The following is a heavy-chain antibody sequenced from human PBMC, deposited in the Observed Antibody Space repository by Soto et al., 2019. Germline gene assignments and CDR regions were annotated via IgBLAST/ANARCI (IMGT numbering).Heavy chain of an antibody. V-gene: IGHV1-24*01. CDR3: ATVSWNEGVGITLYWFDP. J-gene: IGHJ5*02. CDR2: FDPEDGET. D-gene: IGHD1-1*01. CDR1: GYTLTELS. Sequence: ASVKVSCKVSGYTLTELSMHWVRQAPGKGLEWMGGFDPEDGETIYAQKFQGRVTMTEDTSTDTAYMELSSLRSEDTAVYYCATVSWNEGVGITLYWFDPWGQGPLVTVSS.